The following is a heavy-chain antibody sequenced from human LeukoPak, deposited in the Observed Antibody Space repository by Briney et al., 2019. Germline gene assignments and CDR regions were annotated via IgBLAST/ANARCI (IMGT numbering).Heavy chain of an antibody. Sequence: SETLSLTCTVSGGSISSYYWSLIRQPPGKGLEWIGYIYYSGSTNYNPSLKSRVTISVDTSKNQFSLKLSSVTAADTAVYYYARHYSDYGAFYFDYWGQGTLVTVSS. J-gene: IGHJ4*02. D-gene: IGHD4/OR15-4a*01. CDR3: ARHYSDYGAFYFDY. CDR1: GGSISSYY. CDR2: IYYSGST. V-gene: IGHV4-59*08.